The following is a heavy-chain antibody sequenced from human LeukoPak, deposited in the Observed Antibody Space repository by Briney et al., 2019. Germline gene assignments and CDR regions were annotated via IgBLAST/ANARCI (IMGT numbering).Heavy chain of an antibody. CDR1: GDSISSYY. CDR3: ARSASYLPFDY. CDR2: ICTSGTA. V-gene: IGHV4-4*07. J-gene: IGHJ4*02. Sequence: SETLSLTCTVSGDSISSYYLSWVRQAPGQGLEWIGHICTSGTANVNPSLKSRVTMSVDTSKNQFSLKLSSVTAADTAVYYCARSASYLPFDYWGQGTLVTVSS. D-gene: IGHD1-26*01.